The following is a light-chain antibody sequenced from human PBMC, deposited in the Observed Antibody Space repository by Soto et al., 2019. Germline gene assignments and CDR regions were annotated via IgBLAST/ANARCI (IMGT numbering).Light chain of an antibody. V-gene: IGKV4-1*01. CDR2: WAS. CDR3: QQYYSTPKWT. CDR1: QSVLYSSNNKNY. Sequence: DIVMTQSPDSLAVSLGERATINCKSSQSVLYSSNNKNYLAWYQQKPGQPPKLLIYWASTRESGVPDRFSGSGSGTDFTLTISSLQAEDVVVYYCQQYYSTPKWTFGQGTKVEIK. J-gene: IGKJ1*01.